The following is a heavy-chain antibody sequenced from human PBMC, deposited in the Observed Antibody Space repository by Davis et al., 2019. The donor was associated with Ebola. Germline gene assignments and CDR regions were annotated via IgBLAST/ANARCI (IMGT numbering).Heavy chain of an antibody. Sequence: ASVKVSCKASGYTFTSYGISWVRQAPGQGLEWMGWISAYNGNTNYAQRVQGRVTMTTDTSTSTAFMELRSLRPDDTAAYYCARMPPDYGDAFDIWGQGTMATVSS. V-gene: IGHV1-18*01. J-gene: IGHJ3*02. CDR1: GYTFTSYG. CDR3: ARMPPDYGDAFDI. CDR2: ISAYNGNT. D-gene: IGHD4-17*01.